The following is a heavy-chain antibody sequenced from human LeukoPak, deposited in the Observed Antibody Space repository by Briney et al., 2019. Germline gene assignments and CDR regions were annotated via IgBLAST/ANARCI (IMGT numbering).Heavy chain of an antibody. Sequence: GGSLRLSCAASGFTFSSYAMSWVRQAPGKGLEWVSGISYSGGSTYSADSVKGRFTISRDNSKNTLFLQMSSLRAEDTAVYFCAGLRRAYYYYMDVWGKGTTVTVSS. J-gene: IGHJ6*03. V-gene: IGHV3-23*01. CDR1: GFTFSSYA. CDR2: ISYSGGST. D-gene: IGHD3/OR15-3a*01. CDR3: AGLRRAYYYYMDV.